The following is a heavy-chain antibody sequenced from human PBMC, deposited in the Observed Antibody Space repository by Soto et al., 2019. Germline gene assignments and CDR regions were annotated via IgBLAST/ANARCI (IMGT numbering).Heavy chain of an antibody. CDR3: AREVQVHTPAFVY. Sequence: QVQLVQSGAEVKKPGSSVKVSCQSSGGTFNTYAMNWVRQAPGQGPEWMGDISPMFGAANYAPKFQGRVTITADESTGTSYMQLSSLTSEDTALYFWAREVQVHTPAFVYWGQGTLVTVSS. CDR2: ISPMFGAA. D-gene: IGHD3-10*01. J-gene: IGHJ4*02. CDR1: GGTFNTYA. V-gene: IGHV1-69*19.